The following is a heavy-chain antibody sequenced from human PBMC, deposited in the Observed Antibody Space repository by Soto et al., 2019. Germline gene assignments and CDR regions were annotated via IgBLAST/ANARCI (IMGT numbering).Heavy chain of an antibody. V-gene: IGHV3-33*01. Sequence: LXLSCEASGFTFDTYSMHWVRQPPGKGLEWLAAIWYDGTQKYYADSVKGRFIISRDNSKKTLYLEMNSLRAEDTAVYYCARAGGITVTGLWYSDSWGQGSLVTVSS. CDR2: IWYDGTQK. CDR1: GFTFDTYS. D-gene: IGHD4-17*01. J-gene: IGHJ4*02. CDR3: ARAGGITVTGLWYSDS.